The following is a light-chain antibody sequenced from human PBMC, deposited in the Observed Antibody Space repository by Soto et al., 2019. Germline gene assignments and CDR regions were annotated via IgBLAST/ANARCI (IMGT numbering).Light chain of an antibody. V-gene: IGLV3-1*01. Sequence: SYELTQPPSVSVSPGQTVSITCSGDKLGDKYACWYQQRPGQSPILVIYQDTKRPSGIPERFSGSNSGNTATLTISGTQAMDEADYYCQAWDSGAVVFGGGTQLTVL. J-gene: IGLJ2*01. CDR2: QDT. CDR1: KLGDKY. CDR3: QAWDSGAVV.